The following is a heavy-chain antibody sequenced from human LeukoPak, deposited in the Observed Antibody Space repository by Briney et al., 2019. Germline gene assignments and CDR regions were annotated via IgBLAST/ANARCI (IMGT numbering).Heavy chain of an antibody. J-gene: IGHJ3*02. CDR1: GGTFSSYA. CDR2: IIPIFGTA. V-gene: IGHV1-69*06. D-gene: IGHD2-2*01. Sequence: ASVTVSCMPSGGTFSSYAISWVRQAPGQGLEWMGGIIPIFGTANYAQKFQGRVTITADKSTSTAYMELSSLRSEDTAVYYCARGSIAVPDAFDIWGQGTMVTVSS. CDR3: ARGSIAVPDAFDI.